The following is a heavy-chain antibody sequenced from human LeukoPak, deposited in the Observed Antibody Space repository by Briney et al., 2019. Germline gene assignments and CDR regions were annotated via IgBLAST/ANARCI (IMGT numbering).Heavy chain of an antibody. D-gene: IGHD6-6*01. CDR2: IYYSGST. V-gene: IGHV4-39*07. CDR1: GGSISSSSYY. J-gene: IGHJ5*02. CDR3: ARGPYSSSSYWFDP. Sequence: SETLSLTCTVSGGSISSSSYYWGWIRQPPGKGLEWIGSIYYSGSTYYNPSLKSRVTISVDTSKNQFSLKLSSVTAADTAVYYCARGPYSSSSYWFDPWGQGTLVTVSS.